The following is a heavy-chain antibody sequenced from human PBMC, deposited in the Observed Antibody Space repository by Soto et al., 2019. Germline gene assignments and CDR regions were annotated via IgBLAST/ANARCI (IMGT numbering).Heavy chain of an antibody. CDR1: GFTFSHYS. Sequence: EVQLVESGGGLVKPGESLRLACAASGFTFSHYSMNWVRQAPGKGLEWVSSMSSTGSFMYYADAVKGRFTISRDSAKESMYLQRNHLRGEDTAVYYWGKGGGITGVAYMDVWGKGTTVIVSS. D-gene: IGHD2-8*02. J-gene: IGHJ6*03. CDR2: MSSTGSFM. CDR3: GKGGGITGVAYMDV. V-gene: IGHV3-21*01.